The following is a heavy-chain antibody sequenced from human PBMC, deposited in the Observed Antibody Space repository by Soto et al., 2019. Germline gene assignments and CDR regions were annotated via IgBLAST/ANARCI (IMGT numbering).Heavy chain of an antibody. J-gene: IGHJ6*02. CDR1: GGTFSSYA. CDR2: IIPIFGTA. D-gene: IGHD2-2*01. V-gene: IGHV1-69*13. Sequence: SVKVSCKASGGTFSSYAISWVRQAPGQGLEWMGGIIPIFGTANYAQKFQGRVTITADESTSTAYMELSSLRSEDTAVYYCARDSRKPDIVLVPAALADGMDVWGQGTTVTVSS. CDR3: ARDSRKPDIVLVPAALADGMDV.